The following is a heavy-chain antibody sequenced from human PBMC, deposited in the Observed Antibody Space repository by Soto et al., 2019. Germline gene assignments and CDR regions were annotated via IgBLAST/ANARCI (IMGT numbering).Heavy chain of an antibody. CDR1: GYSLTSYW. V-gene: IGHV5-51*01. CDR2: IYPGDSDT. J-gene: IGHJ3*02. CDR3: AIRWGDYYASSAYSFDPFDI. Sequence: GESLKISCKGSGYSLTSYWIGWVRQMPGKGLEWMGIIYPGDSDTRYSPSFQGQVTISADRSFSTAYLQWSSLKASDTAMYYCAIRWGDYYASSAYSFDPFDIWGQGTMVTVSS. D-gene: IGHD3-22*01.